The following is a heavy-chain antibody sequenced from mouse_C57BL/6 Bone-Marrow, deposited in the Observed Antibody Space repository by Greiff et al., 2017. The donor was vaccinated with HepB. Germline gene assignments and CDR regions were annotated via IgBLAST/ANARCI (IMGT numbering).Heavy chain of an antibody. CDR3: ARATLAHFHFDY. V-gene: IGHV3-6*01. D-gene: IGHD1-3*01. CDR1: GYSITSGYY. CDR2: ISYDGSN. J-gene: IGHJ2*01. Sequence: EVQLQQSGPGLVKPSQSLSLTCSVTGYSITSGYYWNWFRPFPGNKLAWMGYISYDGSNNYNPSLKNRIPITRDTSKNQFFLKLNSVTTEDTATYYCARATLAHFHFDYWGQGTTLTVSS.